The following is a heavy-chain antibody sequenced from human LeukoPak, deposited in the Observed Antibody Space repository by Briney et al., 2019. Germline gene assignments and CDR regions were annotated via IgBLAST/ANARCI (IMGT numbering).Heavy chain of an antibody. CDR1: GCTFSSYA. Sequence: GGSLRLSCAASGCTFSSYAMSWVRQAPGKGLEWVSAISGSGGSTYYADSVKGRFTISRDNSKNTLYLQMNSLRAEDTAVYYCAKVMYYYDSSGAIDAFDIWGQGTMVTVSS. V-gene: IGHV3-23*01. J-gene: IGHJ3*02. CDR2: ISGSGGST. D-gene: IGHD3-22*01. CDR3: AKVMYYYDSSGAIDAFDI.